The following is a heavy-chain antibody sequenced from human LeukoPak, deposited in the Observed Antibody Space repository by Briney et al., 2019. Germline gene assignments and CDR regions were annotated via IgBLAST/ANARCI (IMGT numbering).Heavy chain of an antibody. CDR1: GLTFSSYA. V-gene: IGHV3-23*01. J-gene: IGHJ3*02. Sequence: PGGSLRLSCGASGLTFSSYAMSWVRQAPGKGLEWVSAISGSGGSTYYADSVKGRFTISRDNSKNTLYLQMNSLRAEDTAVYYCANKGSSWYGGVAFDIWGQGTMVTVSS. CDR3: ANKGSSWYGGVAFDI. D-gene: IGHD6-13*01. CDR2: ISGSGGST.